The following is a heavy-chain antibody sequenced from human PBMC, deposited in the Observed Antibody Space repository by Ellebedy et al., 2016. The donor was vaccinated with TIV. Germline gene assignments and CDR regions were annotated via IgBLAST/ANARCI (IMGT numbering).Heavy chain of an antibody. CDR1: GYTFTSYG. Sequence: AASVKVSCKTSGYTFTSYGISWVRHAPGQGLEWMAWISPYNNNTKYTPSLQDRVTMTTDRSTSTVYMELGSLRSDDTAVYYCARGGLYNYGYSHWGQGTLVTVSS. CDR3: ARGGLYNYGYSH. CDR2: ISPYNNNT. V-gene: IGHV1-18*04. J-gene: IGHJ4*02. D-gene: IGHD3-10*01.